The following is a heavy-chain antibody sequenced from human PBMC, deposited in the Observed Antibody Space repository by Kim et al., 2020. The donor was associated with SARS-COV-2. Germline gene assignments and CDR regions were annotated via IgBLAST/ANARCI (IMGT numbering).Heavy chain of an antibody. CDR2: IKQDGSEK. D-gene: IGHD5-18*01. CDR1: GFTFSSYW. CDR3: ARDGTEDTAMADFFDY. V-gene: IGHV3-7*01. Sequence: GGSLRLSCAASGFTFSSYWMSWVRQAPGKGLEWVANIKQDGSEKYYVDSVKGRFTISRDNAKNSLYLQMNSLRAEDTAVYYCARDGTEDTAMADFFDYWGQGTLVTVSS. J-gene: IGHJ4*02.